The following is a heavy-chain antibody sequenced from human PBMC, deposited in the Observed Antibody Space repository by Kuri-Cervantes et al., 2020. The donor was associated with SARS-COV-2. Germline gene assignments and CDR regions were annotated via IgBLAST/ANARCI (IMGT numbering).Heavy chain of an antibody. CDR3: ARAYGFLRYIYYMDV. V-gene: IGHV4-34*01. Sequence: SETLSLTCAFYGESFSGYYWNWVRQSPGKGLEWIGEVNHRGSTNYNPSLKSRVTISVVTSSKQFSLHLGSVTAADTAVYYCARAYGFLRYIYYMDVWGRGTTVTVSS. J-gene: IGHJ6*03. CDR2: VNHRGST. CDR1: GESFSGYY. D-gene: IGHD4-17*01.